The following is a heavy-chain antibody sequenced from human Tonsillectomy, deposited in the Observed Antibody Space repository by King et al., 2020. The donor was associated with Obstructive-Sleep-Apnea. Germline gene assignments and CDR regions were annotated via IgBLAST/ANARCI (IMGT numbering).Heavy chain of an antibody. Sequence: VQLQESGPGLVKPSQTLSLTCTVSGGSLSSGGYYWSWIRQHPGKGLGWIGYIYYSGSTYYNPSLKSRVTISVDTSKNQFSLKLSSVTAADTAVYYYARENPELGDFDYWGQGTLVTVSS. CDR3: ARENPELGDFDY. CDR2: IYYSGST. D-gene: IGHD7-27*01. CDR1: GGSLSSGGYY. V-gene: IGHV4-31*03. J-gene: IGHJ4*02.